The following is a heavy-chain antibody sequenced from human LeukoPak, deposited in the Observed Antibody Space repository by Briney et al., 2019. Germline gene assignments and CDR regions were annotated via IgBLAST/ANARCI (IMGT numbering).Heavy chain of an antibody. J-gene: IGHJ5*02. CDR1: GGSISDSLYY. V-gene: IGHV4-39*01. D-gene: IGHD3-10*01. CDR3: ARHFVYYYGSGTYYPCRFDP. CDR2: IYYSGIT. Sequence: SQTLSLTCTVSGGSISDSLYYWGWIRQSPGKGLEWIGSIYYSGITYYNPSLNSRVTISVDTSRNQFSLKLSSVTAADTTVYYCARHFVYYYGSGTYYPCRFDPWGLGTLVTVSS.